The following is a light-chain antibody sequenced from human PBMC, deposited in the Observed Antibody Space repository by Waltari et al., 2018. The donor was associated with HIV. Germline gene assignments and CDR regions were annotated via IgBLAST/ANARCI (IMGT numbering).Light chain of an antibody. V-gene: IGKV3-20*01. Sequence: EIVLTQSPGTLSLSPGERATLSCRASQTVSSNYLAWYQQKPGQAPTLLIYDASSRATGIPDRFSGSWSGTDFTLTINRLEPEDFAVYYCQQYDTSPTFGPGTKVDI. CDR3: QQYDTSPT. J-gene: IGKJ3*01. CDR1: QTVSSNY. CDR2: DAS.